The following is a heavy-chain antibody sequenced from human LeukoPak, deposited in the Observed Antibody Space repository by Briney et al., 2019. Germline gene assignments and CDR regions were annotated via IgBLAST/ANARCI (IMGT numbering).Heavy chain of an antibody. D-gene: IGHD3-3*01. CDR3: ARGGDQFLEWLFADAFDI. CDR2: INHSGST. J-gene: IGHJ3*02. V-gene: IGHV4-34*01. Sequence: SETLSLTCAAYGGSFSGYYWSWIRQPPGKGLEWIGEINHSGSTNYNPSLKSRVTISVDTSKNQFSLKLSSVTAADTAVYYCARGGDQFLEWLFADAFDIWGQGTMVTVSS. CDR1: GGSFSGYY.